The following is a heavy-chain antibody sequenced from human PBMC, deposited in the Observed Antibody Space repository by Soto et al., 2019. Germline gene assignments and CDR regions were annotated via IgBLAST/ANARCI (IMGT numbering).Heavy chain of an antibody. J-gene: IGHJ5*02. CDR2: IYYSGTT. Sequence: SETLSLTCAVYGGSFSGYYWSWIRQPPGKGLEWIGEIYYSGTTYYNPSLKSRVTISVDTSKNQFSLNLSSVTAADTAVYYCASPKIAFYNWFDPWGQGTLVTVSS. D-gene: IGHD3-3*02. V-gene: IGHV4-34*01. CDR1: GGSFSGYY. CDR3: ASPKIAFYNWFDP.